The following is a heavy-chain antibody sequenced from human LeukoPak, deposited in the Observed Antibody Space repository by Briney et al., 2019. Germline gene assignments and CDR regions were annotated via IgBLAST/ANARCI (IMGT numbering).Heavy chain of an antibody. CDR2: IYYRGST. CDR3: ARRRYYGSSGCFDY. Sequence: SETLSLTCTVSGGSISSSSYYWGWVRQPPGKGLEWIGSIYYRGSTYYNPSLKSRVTISVDTSKNPFSLKLSSVTAADTAVYYCARRRYYGSSGCFDYWGQGTLVTVSS. CDR1: GGSISSSSYY. J-gene: IGHJ4*02. V-gene: IGHV4-39*01. D-gene: IGHD3-22*01.